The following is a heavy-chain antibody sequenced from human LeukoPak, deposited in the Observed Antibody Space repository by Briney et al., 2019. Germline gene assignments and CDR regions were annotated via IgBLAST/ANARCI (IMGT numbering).Heavy chain of an antibody. V-gene: IGHV3-30*04. J-gene: IGHJ1*01. CDR2: IPYDRSNK. CDR3: TRNSGWYGLS. CDR1: GFTFSRYG. Sequence: GGSLRLSCAASGFTFSRYGMHWVRQAPGKGLEWVTAIPYDRSNKYYADSVKGRFTISRDNSKNTLFLHLNSLRGEDTAVYYCTRNSGWYGLSWGQGTLVTVSS. D-gene: IGHD6-19*01.